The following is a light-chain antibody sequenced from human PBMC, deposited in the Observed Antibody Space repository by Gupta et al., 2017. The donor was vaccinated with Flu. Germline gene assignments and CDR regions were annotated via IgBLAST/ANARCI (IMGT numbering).Light chain of an antibody. Sequence: PSSLSASVGDRVTITCRASQTMGNFLNWYQQKPGKAPKLLISAGSALQSGVPLRFSGSGSGTKFTLTISSRQQEDLATYYCQQRVATPYRFGQGTKLE. J-gene: IGKJ2*03. CDR3: QQRVATPYR. CDR1: QTMGNF. CDR2: AGS. V-gene: IGKV1-39*01.